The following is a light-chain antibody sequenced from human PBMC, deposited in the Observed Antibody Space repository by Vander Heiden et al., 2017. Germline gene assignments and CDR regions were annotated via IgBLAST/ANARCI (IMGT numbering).Light chain of an antibody. V-gene: IGLV2-18*02. Sequence: SPLSHPPSLSPSPGLSVTFSPTAPTRDVGGFNPFCWSQQPPGTVPKLIIYEDTHRPSGVPDRFSTTKSGTTASLTISGLQPEDEADYYCRSYTSHNTFIFGTGTKVTVI. CDR1: TRDVGGFNP. J-gene: IGLJ1*01. CDR2: EDT. CDR3: RSYTSHNTFI.